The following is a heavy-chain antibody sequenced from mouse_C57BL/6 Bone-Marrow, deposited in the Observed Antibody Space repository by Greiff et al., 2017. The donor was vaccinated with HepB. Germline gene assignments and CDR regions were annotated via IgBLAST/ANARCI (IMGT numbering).Heavy chain of an antibody. J-gene: IGHJ4*01. CDR3: ARDGYYPIPYYDAMDY. V-gene: IGHV1-85*01. CDR2: IYPRDGST. D-gene: IGHD2-3*01. CDR1: GYTFTSYD. Sequence: LVESGPELVKPGASVKLSCKDSGYTFTSYDINWVKQRPGQGLEWIGWIYPRDGSTKYNEKFKGKATLTVDTSSSTAYRELHSLTSEDSAVYFCARDGYYPIPYYDAMDYWGQGTSVTVSS.